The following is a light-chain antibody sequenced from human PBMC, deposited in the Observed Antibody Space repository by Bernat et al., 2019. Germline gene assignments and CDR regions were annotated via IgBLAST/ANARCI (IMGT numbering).Light chain of an antibody. CDR3: QQYTSYPLT. CDR2: AAS. V-gene: IGKV1D-16*01. J-gene: IGKJ4*01. Sequence: DIQMTQSPSSLSASVGDRVTITYRASQGIGSWLAWYQQKPEKAPKSLIHAASSLQSGVPSRFSGSGSGTDFTLTISNLQPEDFATYYCQQYTSYPLTFGGGTKVEIK. CDR1: QGIGSW.